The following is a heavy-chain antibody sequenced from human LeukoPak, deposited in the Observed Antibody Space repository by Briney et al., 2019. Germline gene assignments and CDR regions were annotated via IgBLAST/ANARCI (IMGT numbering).Heavy chain of an antibody. CDR1: GFTFSSYA. D-gene: IGHD3-10*01. V-gene: IGHV3-30*04. CDR3: ARESYYYGSGSYRFDY. Sequence: GGSLRLSCAASGFTFSSYAMHWVRQAPGKGLEWVAVISYDESNKYYADSVKGRFTISRDNSKNTLYLQMNSLRAEDTAVYYCARESYYYGSGSYRFDYWGQGTLVTVSS. CDR2: ISYDESNK. J-gene: IGHJ4*02.